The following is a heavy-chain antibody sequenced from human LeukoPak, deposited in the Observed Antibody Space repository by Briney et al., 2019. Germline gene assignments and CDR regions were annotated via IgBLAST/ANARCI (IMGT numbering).Heavy chain of an antibody. CDR2: ISGSGGIT. CDR1: GFTFSSYA. D-gene: IGHD2-2*01. V-gene: IGHV3-23*01. Sequence: GGSLRLSCAASGFTFSSYAMSWVRQAPGKGLEWVPVISGSGGITYYADSVKGRFTISRDNSKNTLYLQMNSLRAEDTAVYYCAKAFDYCTSTSCADFDYWGQGTLVTVSS. J-gene: IGHJ4*02. CDR3: AKAFDYCTSTSCADFDY.